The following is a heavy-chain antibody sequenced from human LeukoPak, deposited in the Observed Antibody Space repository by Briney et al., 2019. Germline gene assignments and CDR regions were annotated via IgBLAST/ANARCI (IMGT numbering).Heavy chain of an antibody. CDR3: AKGLYYDILTGYSDY. J-gene: IGHJ4*02. Sequence: PGGSLRLSCAASGFNFDDYAMHWVRQAPGKGLEWVSGISWNSGSIGYADSVKGRFTISRDNAKNSLYLQMNSLRAEDTALYYCAKGLYYDILTGYSDYWGQGTLVTVSS. D-gene: IGHD3-9*01. CDR2: ISWNSGSI. CDR1: GFNFDDYA. V-gene: IGHV3-9*01.